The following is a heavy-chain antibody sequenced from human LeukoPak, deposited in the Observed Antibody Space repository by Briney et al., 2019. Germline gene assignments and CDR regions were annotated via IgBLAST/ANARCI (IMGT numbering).Heavy chain of an antibody. CDR2: IRYDGSNK. D-gene: IGHD6-13*01. J-gene: IGHJ6*03. CDR1: GFTFSSYG. Sequence: GGSLRLSCAASGFTFSSYGMHWVRQAPGKGLEWVAFIRYDGSNKYYADSVKGRFTISRDNSKNTPYLQMNSLRAEDTAVYYCAKSSSIAAAGTKYYYMDVWGKETTVTVSS. V-gene: IGHV3-30*02. CDR3: AKSSSIAAAGTKYYYMDV.